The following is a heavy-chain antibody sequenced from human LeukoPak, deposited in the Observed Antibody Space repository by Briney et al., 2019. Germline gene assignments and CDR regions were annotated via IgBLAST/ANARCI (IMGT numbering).Heavy chain of an antibody. CDR3: ARGPTYYYDSSGYYRPYYFDY. Sequence: GGSLRLSCAASGFTFSSYSMNWIRQAPGKGLEWVSSISSSSSYIYYADSVKGRFTISRDNAKNSLYLQMNSLRAEDTAVYYCARGPTYYYDSSGYYRPYYFDYWGQGTLVTVSS. D-gene: IGHD3-22*01. CDR2: ISSSSSYI. J-gene: IGHJ4*02. CDR1: GFTFSSYS. V-gene: IGHV3-21*01.